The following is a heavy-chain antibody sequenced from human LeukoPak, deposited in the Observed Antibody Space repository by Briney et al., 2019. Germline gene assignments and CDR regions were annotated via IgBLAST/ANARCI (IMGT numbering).Heavy chain of an antibody. D-gene: IGHD5-12*01. Sequence: SETLSLTCTVSAGSISSSSYYWGWIRQPAGKGLEWIGRIYTSGSTNYNPSLKSRVTMSVDTSKNQFSLKLSSVTAADTAVYYCARDQSGYDYWFDPWGQGTLVTVSS. V-gene: IGHV4-61*02. CDR2: IYTSGST. CDR3: ARDQSGYDYWFDP. J-gene: IGHJ5*02. CDR1: AGSISSSSYY.